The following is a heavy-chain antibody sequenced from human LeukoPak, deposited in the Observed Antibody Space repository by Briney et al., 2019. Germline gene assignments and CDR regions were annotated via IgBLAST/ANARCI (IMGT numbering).Heavy chain of an antibody. CDR3: ARGGYCSSTSCSRFDY. D-gene: IGHD2-2*01. Sequence: SETLSHTCAVYGGSFSGYYWSWIRQPPGKGLEWIGEINHSGSTNYNPSLKSRVTISVDTSKNQFSLKLSSVTAADTAVYYCARGGYCSSTSCSRFDYWGQGTLVTVSS. CDR2: INHSGST. V-gene: IGHV4-34*01. CDR1: GGSFSGYY. J-gene: IGHJ4*02.